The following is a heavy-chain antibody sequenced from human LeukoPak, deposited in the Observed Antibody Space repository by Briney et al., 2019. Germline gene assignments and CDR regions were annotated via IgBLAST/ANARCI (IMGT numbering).Heavy chain of an antibody. CDR3: ARRTVAGATNSHWFDP. J-gene: IGHJ5*02. V-gene: IGHV4-4*09. D-gene: IGHD6-19*01. CDR1: GGPIDSYY. Sequence: SGTLSLTCTVSGGPIDSYYWSWIRLPPGKGLEWIGYIYPSGGTHYNPSLLSRVSMSVDTSKNQFSLKVRSATAADTAVYFCARRTVAGATNSHWFDPWGQGTLITVSS. CDR2: IYPSGGT.